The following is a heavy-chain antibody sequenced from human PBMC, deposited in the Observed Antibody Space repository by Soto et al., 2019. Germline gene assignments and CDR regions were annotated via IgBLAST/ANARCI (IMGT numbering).Heavy chain of an antibody. D-gene: IGHD6-19*01. V-gene: IGHV4-39*01. CDR2: IYYSGST. CDR1: GGCISSSSYY. J-gene: IGHJ4*02. Sequence: EILSLTGTDSGGCISSSSYYWGWIRQPPGKGLEWIGSIYYSGSTYYNPSLKSRVTISVDTSKNQFSLKLSSVTAADTAVYYCARRGSRGWYYDYRGQGTLVTVSS. CDR3: ARRGSRGWYYDY.